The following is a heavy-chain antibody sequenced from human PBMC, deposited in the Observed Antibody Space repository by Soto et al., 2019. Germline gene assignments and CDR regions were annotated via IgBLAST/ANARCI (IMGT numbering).Heavy chain of an antibody. V-gene: IGHV5-51*01. J-gene: IGHJ6*02. Sequence: GESLKISCKGSGYSLTSYWIAWVRQMTGKGLEWMGIIYPVDSETRYSPSFQGQVTISADKSLSTAYLQWSSLKASDTAIYYCARVLRNGYLAYFYYDMDVWGQGTKVTVSS. CDR1: GYSLTSYW. CDR3: ARVLRNGYLAYFYYDMDV. CDR2: IYPVDSET. D-gene: IGHD2-21*01.